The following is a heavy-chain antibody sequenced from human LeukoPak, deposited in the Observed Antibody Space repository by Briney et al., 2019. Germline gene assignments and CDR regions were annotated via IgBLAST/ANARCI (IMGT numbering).Heavy chain of an antibody. CDR2: INHSGST. D-gene: IGHD5-24*01. Sequence: SETLSLTCAVYGESFSDYYWSWIRQPPGKGLEWIGEINHSGSTNYSPSLKSRVTISVNTSKNQFSLKLTSVTAADTAVYYCASTDGSNGYWGQGTLVTVSS. CDR1: GESFSDYY. CDR3: ASTDGSNGY. J-gene: IGHJ4*02. V-gene: IGHV4-34*01.